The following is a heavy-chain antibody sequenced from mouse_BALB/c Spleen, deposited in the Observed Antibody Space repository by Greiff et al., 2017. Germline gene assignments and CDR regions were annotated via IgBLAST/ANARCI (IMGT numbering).Heavy chain of an antibody. Sequence: VMLVESGAELVRPGTSVKVSCKASGYAFTNYLIEWVKQRPGQGLEWIGVINPGSGGTNYNEKFKGKATLTADKSSSTAYMQLSSLTSDDSAVYFCARDYYGSSPYAMDYWGQGTSVTVSS. D-gene: IGHD1-1*01. CDR2: INPGSGGT. V-gene: IGHV1-54*01. J-gene: IGHJ4*01. CDR3: ARDYYGSSPYAMDY. CDR1: GYAFTNYL.